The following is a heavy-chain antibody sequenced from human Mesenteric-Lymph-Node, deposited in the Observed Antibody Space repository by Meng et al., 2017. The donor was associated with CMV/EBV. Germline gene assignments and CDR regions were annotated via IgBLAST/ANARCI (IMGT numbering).Heavy chain of an antibody. CDR3: ARGQVGATTLFDY. CDR2: ISYSGST. Sequence: VSCASVTSDGYYSNWIRQPPGKGLEWLGYISYSGSTTYNSSLRSRVTISLDTSKNQFSLKLTSVTGADMAFYYCARGQVGATTLFDYWGQGTLVTVSP. CDR1: CASVTSDGYY. J-gene: IGHJ4*02. D-gene: IGHD1-26*01. V-gene: IGHV4-61*08.